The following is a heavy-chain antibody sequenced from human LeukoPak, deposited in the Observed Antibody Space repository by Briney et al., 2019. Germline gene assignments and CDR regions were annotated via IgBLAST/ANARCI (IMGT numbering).Heavy chain of an antibody. V-gene: IGHV4-4*07. J-gene: IGHJ5*02. CDR3: ARRREGDYGYNWFDP. CDR2: IYTSGST. D-gene: IGHD4-17*01. Sequence: SKTLSLTCTVSGGSFSSYYWSWIRRPAGKGLEWIGRIYTSGSTNYNPSLKSRVTMSVDTSKNQFSLKLSSVTATDTAVYYCARRREGDYGYNWFDPWGQGTLVTVSS. CDR1: GGSFSSYY.